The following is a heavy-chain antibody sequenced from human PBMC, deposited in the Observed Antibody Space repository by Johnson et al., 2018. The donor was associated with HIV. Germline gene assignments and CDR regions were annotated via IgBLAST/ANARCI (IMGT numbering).Heavy chain of an antibody. CDR3: ASGWGIAASDAFDI. V-gene: IGHV3-30-3*01. J-gene: IGHJ3*02. Sequence: QALLVESGGGLVQPGGSLRLSCAASGFTFNSYAMHWVCQAPGKGLEWVAVISYDGSNQYYADSVKRRFTISRDNSKNSLYLQMNSLRAEDTALYYCASGWGIAASDAFDIWGQGTMVTVSS. D-gene: IGHD6-13*01. CDR2: ISYDGSNQ. CDR1: GFTFNSYA.